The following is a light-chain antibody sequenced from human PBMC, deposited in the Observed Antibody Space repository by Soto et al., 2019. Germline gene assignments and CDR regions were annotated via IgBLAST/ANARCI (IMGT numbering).Light chain of an antibody. CDR2: NNN. Sequence: QPVLTQPPSASGTPGQRVTISCSGSSSNIGSDNVNWYQQVPGTAPKLLIYNNNQRPSGVPDRFSGSKSGTSASLAISGLQSEDEADYYCASWDGSLNGWVFGGGTKVTVL. CDR3: ASWDGSLNGWV. V-gene: IGLV1-44*01. J-gene: IGLJ3*02. CDR1: SSNIGSDN.